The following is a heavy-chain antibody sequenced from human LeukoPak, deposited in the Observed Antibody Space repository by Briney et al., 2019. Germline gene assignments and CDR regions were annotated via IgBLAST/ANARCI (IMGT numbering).Heavy chain of an antibody. Sequence: SETLSLTCAVYGGSFSDYYWSWIRQPPGKGLEWIGEINHSGNTNYNPSLKSRVTISVDTSKNQFSLKLSSVTAADTAVYYCARGEDWNSGWKFGYWGQGTLVTVSS. J-gene: IGHJ4*02. CDR3: ARGEDWNSGWKFGY. D-gene: IGHD6-25*01. CDR1: GGSFSDYY. CDR2: INHSGNT. V-gene: IGHV4-34*01.